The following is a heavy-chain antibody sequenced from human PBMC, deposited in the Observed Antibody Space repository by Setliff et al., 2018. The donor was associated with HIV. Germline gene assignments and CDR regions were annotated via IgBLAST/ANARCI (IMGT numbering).Heavy chain of an antibody. D-gene: IGHD5-12*01. CDR3: ARLFQWMSYSFDI. Sequence: SETLSLTCAVYGGSFSGYYWSWIRQPPGKGLEWIGEINHSGSTNYNPSLKSRVTISVDTSKNQFSLKLSSVTAADTGVYYCARLFQWMSYSFDIWGQGTVVTVSS. CDR1: GGSFSGYY. CDR2: INHSGST. V-gene: IGHV4-34*01. J-gene: IGHJ3*02.